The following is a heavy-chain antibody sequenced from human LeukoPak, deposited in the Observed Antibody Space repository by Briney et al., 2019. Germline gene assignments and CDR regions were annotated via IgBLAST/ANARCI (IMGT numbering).Heavy chain of an antibody. Sequence: PGGSLRLSCAASGFTFSSYAMRWVRQAPGKGLEYVSAISSNGGSTYYANSVKGRFTISRDNSKNTLYLQMGSLRAEDMVVYYCARDLKRQPPYYDFWSGYSLYGMDVWGQGTTVTVSS. V-gene: IGHV3-64*01. CDR1: GFTFSSYA. CDR3: ARDLKRQPPYYDFWSGYSLYGMDV. J-gene: IGHJ6*02. CDR2: ISSNGGST. D-gene: IGHD3-3*01.